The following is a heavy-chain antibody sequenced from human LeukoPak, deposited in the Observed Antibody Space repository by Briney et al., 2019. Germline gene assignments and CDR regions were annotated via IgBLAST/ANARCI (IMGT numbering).Heavy chain of an antibody. J-gene: IGHJ6*03. Sequence: GRSLRLSCAASGFTFSNYAMHWVRQAPGKGLEWVAVISYDGSNKFYADSVKGRFTISRDNSKNTLHLQMNSLRAEDTAVYYCARSLATSYYYMDVWGKGTTVTVTS. CDR2: ISYDGSNK. CDR3: ARSLATSYYYMDV. CDR1: GFTFSNYA. D-gene: IGHD5-12*01. V-gene: IGHV3-30*04.